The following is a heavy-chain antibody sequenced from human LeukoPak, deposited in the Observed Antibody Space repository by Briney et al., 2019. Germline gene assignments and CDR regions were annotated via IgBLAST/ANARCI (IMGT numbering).Heavy chain of an antibody. CDR1: GFTFSSYG. Sequence: GGSLRLSCAASGFTFSSYGMHWVRQAPGKGLEWVAFIRYDGSNKYYADSVKGRFTISRDNSKNTLYLQMNSLRAEDTAVYYCARVGHRDEDYFDYWGQGTLVTVSS. CDR3: ARVGHRDEDYFDY. J-gene: IGHJ4*02. V-gene: IGHV3-30*02. CDR2: IRYDGSNK. D-gene: IGHD5-24*01.